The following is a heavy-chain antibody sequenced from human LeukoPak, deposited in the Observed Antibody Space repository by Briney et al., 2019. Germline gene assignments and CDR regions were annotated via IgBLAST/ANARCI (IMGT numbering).Heavy chain of an antibody. CDR3: ARGGLRYFDWPRGTNWFDP. Sequence: PSGTLSLTCAVSGGSISSSNWWSWVRQPPGKGLEWIGEIYHSGSTNYNPSLKSRVTISVDTSKNQFSLKLSSVTAADTAVYYCARGGLRYFDWPRGTNWFDPWGQGTLVTVSS. CDR1: GGSISSSNW. D-gene: IGHD3-9*01. CDR2: IYHSGST. J-gene: IGHJ5*02. V-gene: IGHV4-4*02.